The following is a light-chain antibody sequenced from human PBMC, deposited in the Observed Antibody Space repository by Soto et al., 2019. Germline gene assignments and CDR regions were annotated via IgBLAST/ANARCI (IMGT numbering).Light chain of an antibody. J-gene: IGLJ1*01. CDR2: SNS. V-gene: IGLV1-44*01. CDR3: AAWDDSLNGYV. Sequence: QSVLTQPPSASGTPGQRVTISCSGSSPNIGSNIVNWYQQLPGTAPKLLIYSNSQRPSGVPDRFSGSKSGTSASLAIRGLQSDDEADYYCAAWDDSLNGYVFGTGTRSPS. CDR1: SPNIGSNI.